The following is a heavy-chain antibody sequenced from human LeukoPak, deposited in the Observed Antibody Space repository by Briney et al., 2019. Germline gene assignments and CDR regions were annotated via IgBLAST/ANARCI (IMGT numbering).Heavy chain of an antibody. J-gene: IGHJ4*02. V-gene: IGHV3-73*01. CDR2: VTSRAQSYAT. Sequence: GGSLRLSCAASGFTFGGSAIHWVRQASGKGLEWVGHVTSRAQSYATEYAASVKGRFAISRDDSKNTAYLHMSSLKAEDTAVYYCTRHTDRGDPVGHWGQGTLVAVSS. CDR3: TRHTDRGDPVGH. D-gene: IGHD4-17*01. CDR1: GFTFGGSA.